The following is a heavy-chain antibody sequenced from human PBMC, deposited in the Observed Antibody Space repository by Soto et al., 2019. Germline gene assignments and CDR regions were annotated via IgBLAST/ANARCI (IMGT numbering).Heavy chain of an antibody. CDR1: GYTFTSYA. Sequence: QVQLVQSGAEVKKPGASVKVSCRASGYTFTSYAMHWVRQAPGQRLEWMGWINAGNGNTKYSQKFQGRVTITRDTSASTAYMELSSLRSEDTAVYYCARVSGWYYFDYWGQGTLVTVSS. J-gene: IGHJ4*02. D-gene: IGHD6-19*01. CDR2: INAGNGNT. CDR3: ARVSGWYYFDY. V-gene: IGHV1-3*01.